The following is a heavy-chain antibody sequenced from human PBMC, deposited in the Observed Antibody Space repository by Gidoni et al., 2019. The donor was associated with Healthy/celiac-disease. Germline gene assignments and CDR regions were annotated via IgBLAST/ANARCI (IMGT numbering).Heavy chain of an antibody. D-gene: IGHD2-15*01. Sequence: QVQLVQSGAAVKTPGASVKVSCKASGYTVTGYYMHWVRQAPGQGLEWMGWINPNSGGTNYAQKFQGRVTMTRDTSISTASMELSRLRSDDTAVYYCARDLGRSHRSLHWFDPWGQGTLVTVSS. CDR2: INPNSGGT. CDR1: GYTVTGYY. J-gene: IGHJ5*02. CDR3: ARDLGRSHRSLHWFDP. V-gene: IGHV1-2*02.